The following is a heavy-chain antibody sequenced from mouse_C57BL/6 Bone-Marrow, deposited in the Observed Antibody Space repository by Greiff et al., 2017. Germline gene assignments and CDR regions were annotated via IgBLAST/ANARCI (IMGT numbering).Heavy chain of an antibody. J-gene: IGHJ2*01. CDR2: IHPNSGST. CDR3: ARRTTVVAEDDFDY. D-gene: IGHD1-1*01. Sequence: QVQLQQPGAELVKPGASLKLSCKASGYTFTSYWMHWVKQRPGQGLEWIGMIHPNSGSTNYNEKFKSKATLTVDKSSSTAYMQLSSLTSEDSAVYYWARRTTVVAEDDFDYWGQGTTLTVSS. CDR1: GYTFTSYW. V-gene: IGHV1-64*01.